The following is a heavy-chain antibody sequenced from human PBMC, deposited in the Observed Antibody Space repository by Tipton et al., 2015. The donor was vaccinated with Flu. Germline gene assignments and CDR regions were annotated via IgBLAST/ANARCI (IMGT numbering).Heavy chain of an antibody. V-gene: IGHV4-39*07. D-gene: IGHD1/OR15-1a*01. CDR3: ARCRYNWNTYYFDY. CDR1: GGSISSSSYY. J-gene: IGHJ4*02. Sequence: TLSLTCTVSGGSISSSSYYWGWIRQPPGKGLEWIGSIYYSGSTYYNPSLKSRVTISVDTSKNQFSLKLSSVTAADTAVYYCARCRYNWNTYYFDYWGQGTLVTVSS. CDR2: IYYSGST.